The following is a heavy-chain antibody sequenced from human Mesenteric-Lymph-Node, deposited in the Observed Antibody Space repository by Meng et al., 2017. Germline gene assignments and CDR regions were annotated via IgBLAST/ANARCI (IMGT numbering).Heavy chain of an antibody. CDR3: ASGSTVTSYSSYWYFDL. CDR2: TNGYSSKT. CDR1: GYTFTTYG. Sequence: ASVKVSCKASGYTFTTYGISWVRQAPGQGLEWMGWTNGYSSKTNYVQKFQGRVTMTTDTFTNTAYMELRSLRSEDTAVYYCASGSTVTSYSSYWYFDLWGRGTLVTVSS. V-gene: IGHV1-18*01. D-gene: IGHD4-17*01. J-gene: IGHJ2*01.